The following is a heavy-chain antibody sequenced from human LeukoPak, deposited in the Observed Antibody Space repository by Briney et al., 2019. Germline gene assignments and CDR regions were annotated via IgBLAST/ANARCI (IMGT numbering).Heavy chain of an antibody. V-gene: IGHV1-69*04. CDR2: IIPILGIA. CDR1: GGTFSSYT. D-gene: IGHD1-1*01. CDR3: ARDAGTTRGHTIDY. J-gene: IGHJ4*02. Sequence: GASVKVSCKASGGTFSSYTISWVRQAPGQGLEWRGRIIPILGIANYAQKFQGRVTITADKSTSTAYMELSSLRSEDTAVYYCARDAGTTRGHTIDYWGQGTLVTVSS.